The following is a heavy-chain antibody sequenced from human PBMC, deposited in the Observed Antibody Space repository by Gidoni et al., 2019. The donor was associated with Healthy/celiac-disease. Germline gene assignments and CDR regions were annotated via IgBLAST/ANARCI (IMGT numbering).Heavy chain of an antibody. CDR1: GFTFSSYS. V-gene: IGHV3-23*01. CDR2: ISGSGGST. D-gene: IGHD3-10*01. CDR3: AKDRVLLWLRYFDY. Sequence: EVQLLESGGGLVQPGGSLRLSCAASGFTFSSYSISWVRQAPGKGLEWVSAISGSGGSTYYADSVKGRFTISRDNSKNTLYLQMNSLRAEDTAVYYCAKDRVLLWLRYFDYWGQGTLVTVSS. J-gene: IGHJ4*02.